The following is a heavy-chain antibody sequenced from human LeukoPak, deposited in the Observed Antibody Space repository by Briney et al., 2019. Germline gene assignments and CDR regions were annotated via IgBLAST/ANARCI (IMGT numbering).Heavy chain of an antibody. J-gene: IGHJ4*02. V-gene: IGHV1-3*01. CDR2: INAGNGNT. Sequence: GASVKVSCKASGYTFTSYAMHWVRQAPGQRLEWMGWINAGNGNTKYSQKFQGRVTITRDTSASTAYMELSSLRSEDTAVYYCVRDRGAAGPRWYFDYWGQGTLVTVSS. CDR3: VRDRGAAGPRWYFDY. CDR1: GYTFTSYA. D-gene: IGHD6-13*01.